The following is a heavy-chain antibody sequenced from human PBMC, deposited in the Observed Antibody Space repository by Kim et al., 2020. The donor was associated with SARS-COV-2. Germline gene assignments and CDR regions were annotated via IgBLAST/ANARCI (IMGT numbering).Heavy chain of an antibody. CDR3: AFVTMVRGAPGAFDI. J-gene: IGHJ3*02. Sequence: PSLKSRVTISVDTSKNQFSLKLGSVTAADTAVYYCAFVTMVRGAPGAFDIWGQGTMVTVSS. D-gene: IGHD3-10*01. V-gene: IGHV4-30-2*05.